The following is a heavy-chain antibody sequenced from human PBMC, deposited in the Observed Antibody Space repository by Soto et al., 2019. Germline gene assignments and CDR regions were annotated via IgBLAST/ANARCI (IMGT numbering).Heavy chain of an antibody. D-gene: IGHD2-2*03. J-gene: IGHJ4*02. CDR3: AKDNDLDRDGPFDY. V-gene: IGHV3-9*01. CDR1: GFSFDDYG. Sequence: EVQLVESGGGSVQPGRSLRLYCAAPGFSFDDYGMHWVRQGPGKGLEWVSGISWNSGDIYYADSVKGRFTISRDNAKRSLYLQMNSLGTEDTALYYCAKDNDLDRDGPFDYWGQLILVTVSS. CDR2: ISWNSGDI.